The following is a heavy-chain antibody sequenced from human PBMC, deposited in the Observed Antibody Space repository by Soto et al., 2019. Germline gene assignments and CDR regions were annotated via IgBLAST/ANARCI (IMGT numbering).Heavy chain of an antibody. CDR2: IIPIFGTA. D-gene: IGHD3-22*01. Sequence: SVKVSCKASGGTFSSYAISWVRQAPGQGLEWMGGIIPIFGTANYAQKFQGRVTITADESTSTAYMELSSLRSEDTAVYYCARDSDYYDSSDTYNWFDPWGQGTLVTVSS. CDR1: GGTFSSYA. V-gene: IGHV1-69*13. J-gene: IGHJ5*02. CDR3: ARDSDYYDSSDTYNWFDP.